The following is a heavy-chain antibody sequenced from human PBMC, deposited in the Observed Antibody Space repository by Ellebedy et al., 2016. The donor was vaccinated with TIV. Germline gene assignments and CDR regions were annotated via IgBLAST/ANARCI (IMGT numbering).Heavy chain of an antibody. V-gene: IGHV3-23*01. Sequence: GESLKISCAASGFTFSGYAMSWVRQAPGKRLEWVSGINSRGGTTHYADSVKGRFTVSRDTSKNTLYLQMNSLRAEDTAIYYCAKDQEVRGLRYFDYWGQGTLVTVSS. D-gene: IGHD3-10*01. CDR1: GFTFSGYA. CDR3: AKDQEVRGLRYFDY. J-gene: IGHJ4*02. CDR2: INSRGGTT.